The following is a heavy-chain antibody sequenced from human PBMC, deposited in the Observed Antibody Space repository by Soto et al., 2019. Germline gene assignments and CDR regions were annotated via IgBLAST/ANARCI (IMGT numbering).Heavy chain of an antibody. V-gene: IGHV5-51*01. J-gene: IGHJ5*02. D-gene: IGHD2-2*01. CDR3: ARGYCTTTICDPWFDP. Sequence: GESLKISGTGVGYSFTIYCIGWVLQMPWKGLEWMGIIYPGDSDTRYSPSFQGQVTISADKSITTAYLQWSSLKASDTAMYYCARGYCTTTICDPWFDPWGQGTLVTVSS. CDR2: IYPGDSDT. CDR1: GYSFTIYC.